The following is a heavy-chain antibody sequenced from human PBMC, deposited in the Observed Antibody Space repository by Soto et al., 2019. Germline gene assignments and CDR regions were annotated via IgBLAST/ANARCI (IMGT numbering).Heavy chain of an antibody. CDR3: ARPALFRTADSRRLWPLFDY. Sequence: SETLSLTCTVSGGSISSSSYYWGWIRQPPGKGLERIGSIYYSGSTYYNPSLKSRVTISVDTSKHPFSLKLSSLTAADSAVYYCARPALFRTADSRRLWPLFDYWGQGTLVTVSS. CDR1: GGSISSSSYY. CDR2: IYYSGST. D-gene: IGHD2-15*01. V-gene: IGHV4-39*01. J-gene: IGHJ4*02.